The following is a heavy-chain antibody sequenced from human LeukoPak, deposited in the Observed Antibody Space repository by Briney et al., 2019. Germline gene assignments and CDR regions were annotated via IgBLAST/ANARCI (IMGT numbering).Heavy chain of an antibody. D-gene: IGHD1-26*01. CDR1: GFTFSSYS. Sequence: GGSLRLSCAASGFTFSSYSMNWVRQAPGKGLEWVSYISAGSTSIYYADSVQGRFTISRDNAKNSLYLQMNSVRDEDTAVYYCARMSSGGGTYYEDYWGQGTLVTVSS. V-gene: IGHV3-48*02. CDR2: ISAGSTSI. CDR3: ARMSSGGGTYYEDY. J-gene: IGHJ4*02.